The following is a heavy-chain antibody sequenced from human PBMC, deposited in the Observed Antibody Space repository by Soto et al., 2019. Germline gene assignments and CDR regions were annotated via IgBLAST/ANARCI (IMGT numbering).Heavy chain of an antibody. Sequence: QVQLVQSGAEVKKPGASVKVSCKASGYTFTSYDINWVRQATGQGLEWMGWMNPNNGNTGYAQKFQGRVTMTRNTSISTAYMELRSLRSEDTAVYYCARGPGFWSGYFLVADYLGQGTLVTVSS. J-gene: IGHJ4*02. CDR3: ARGPGFWSGYFLVADY. V-gene: IGHV1-8*01. CDR1: GYTFTSYD. CDR2: MNPNNGNT. D-gene: IGHD3-3*01.